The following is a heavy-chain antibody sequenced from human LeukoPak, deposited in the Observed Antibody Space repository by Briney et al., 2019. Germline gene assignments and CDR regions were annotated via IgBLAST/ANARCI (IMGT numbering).Heavy chain of an antibody. CDR1: GYTFTSYA. Sequence: ASVKVSCKASGYTFTSYAMHWVRQAPGQRLEWMGWINAGNGNTKYSQKFQGRVIITRDTSASTAYMELSSLRSEDTAVYYCARGSTIAAAGTHGYWGQGTLVTVSS. J-gene: IGHJ4*02. CDR3: ARGSTIAAAGTHGY. CDR2: INAGNGNT. D-gene: IGHD6-13*01. V-gene: IGHV1-3*01.